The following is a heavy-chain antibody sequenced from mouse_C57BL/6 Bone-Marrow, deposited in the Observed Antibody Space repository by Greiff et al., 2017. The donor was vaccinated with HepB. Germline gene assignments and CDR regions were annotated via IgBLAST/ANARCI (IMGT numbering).Heavy chain of an antibody. Sequence: VQLVESGAELVKPGASVKLSCKASGYTFTEYTIHWVKQRSGQGLEWIGWFYPGSGSIKYNEKFKDKATLTADKSSSTVYMELSRLTSEDSAVYFCARHASYDGPSYYAMDYWGQGTSVTVSS. CDR2: FYPGSGSI. CDR3: ARHASYDGPSYYAMDY. D-gene: IGHD2-3*01. J-gene: IGHJ4*01. V-gene: IGHV1-62-2*01. CDR1: GYTFTEYT.